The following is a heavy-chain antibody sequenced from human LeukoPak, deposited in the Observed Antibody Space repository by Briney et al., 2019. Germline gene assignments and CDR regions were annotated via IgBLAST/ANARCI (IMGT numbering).Heavy chain of an antibody. Sequence: SETLSLTCTVSGGSISSGSYYWSWIRQPAGKGLEWIGRIYTSGSTNYNPSLKSRVTISVDTSKNQFSLKLSSVTAPYTAVYYCASGIAVAGTLFDYWGQGTLVTVSS. J-gene: IGHJ4*02. V-gene: IGHV4-61*02. CDR3: ASGIAVAGTLFDY. CDR2: IYTSGST. D-gene: IGHD6-19*01. CDR1: GGSISSGSYY.